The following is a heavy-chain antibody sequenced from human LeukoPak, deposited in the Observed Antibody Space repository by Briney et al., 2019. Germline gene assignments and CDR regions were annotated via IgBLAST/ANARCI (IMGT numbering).Heavy chain of an antibody. J-gene: IGHJ4*02. CDR2: IKQDGSEK. Sequence: TGGSLRLSCAASGFTFSSYWMSWVRQAPGKGLEWVAQIKQDGSEKTYVDSVKGRFTVSRDNAENSLFLQMDSLRVEDTAFYYCVVTTRPKSFDYWGQGTLVTVSS. CDR3: VVTTRPKSFDY. CDR1: GFTFSSYW. V-gene: IGHV3-7*01. D-gene: IGHD1-1*01.